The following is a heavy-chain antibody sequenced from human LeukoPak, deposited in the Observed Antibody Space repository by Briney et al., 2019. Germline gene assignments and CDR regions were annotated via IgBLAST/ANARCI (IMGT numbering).Heavy chain of an antibody. V-gene: IGHV3-23*01. D-gene: IGHD6-13*01. CDR1: GFTFSSYA. J-gene: IGHJ2*01. Sequence: GGSLRLSCAASGFTFSSYAMSWVRQVPGKGLEWVSAISGSGGSTYYADSVKGRFTISRDNSKNTLYLQMNSLRAEDTAVYYRAKVGAAAGAAGRWYFDLWGRGTLVTVSS. CDR2: ISGSGGST. CDR3: AKVGAAAGAAGRWYFDL.